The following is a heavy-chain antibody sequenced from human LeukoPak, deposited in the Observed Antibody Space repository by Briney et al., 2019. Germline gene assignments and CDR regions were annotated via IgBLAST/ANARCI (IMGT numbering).Heavy chain of an antibody. V-gene: IGHV3-23*01. CDR3: AKGRMLYLNRTLDFEY. CDR2: ISGTGGST. J-gene: IGHJ4*02. Sequence: PGGSLRLSCAASGFTFRGYGMSWVRQAPGKGLDWVSTISGTGGSTFYADSVKGRFTISRDNSENTLFLQMNSLRAEDTAVYYCAKGRMLYLNRTLDFEYWGQGTLVTVSS. D-gene: IGHD2-8*01. CDR1: GFTFRGYG.